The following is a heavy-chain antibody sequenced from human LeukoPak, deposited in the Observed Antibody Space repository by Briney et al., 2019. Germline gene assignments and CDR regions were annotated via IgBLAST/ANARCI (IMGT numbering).Heavy chain of an antibody. Sequence: SETLSLTCAVYGGSFSGYYWSWIRQPPGKGLEWIGEINHSGSTNYNPSLKCRVTISVDTSKNQFSLKLSSVTAADTAVYYCARGLGSGSRLIPWGQGTLVTVSS. CDR3: ARGLGSGSRLIP. D-gene: IGHD1-26*01. CDR2: INHSGST. V-gene: IGHV4-34*01. CDR1: GGSFSGYY. J-gene: IGHJ5*02.